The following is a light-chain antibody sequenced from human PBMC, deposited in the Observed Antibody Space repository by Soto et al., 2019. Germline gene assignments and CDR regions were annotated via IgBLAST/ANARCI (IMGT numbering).Light chain of an antibody. Sequence: QSALAQPASVSGSPGQSITISCTGTSSDVGVYNYVSWYQQHPGKAPKLVIYEVINRPSGVSNRFSGSKSGNTASLTISGLQAEDEADYYCGSYTSASTLVFGTGTKVTVL. J-gene: IGLJ1*01. V-gene: IGLV2-14*01. CDR1: SSDVGVYNY. CDR3: GSYTSASTLV. CDR2: EVI.